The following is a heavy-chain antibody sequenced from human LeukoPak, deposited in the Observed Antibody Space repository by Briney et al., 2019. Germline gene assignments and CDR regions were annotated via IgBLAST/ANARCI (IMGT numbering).Heavy chain of an antibody. CDR2: ISGSGANT. Sequence: GGSLRLSCAASGFMFRSYAMNWVRQAPGKRLEWVSAISGSGANTNYAEAVKGRFTTSRDNSKNRLYLQMNSLRADDTAIYYCAKGDVLLWFGWPFDYWGQGTLVTVSS. CDR1: GFMFRSYA. D-gene: IGHD3-10*01. V-gene: IGHV3-23*01. J-gene: IGHJ4*02. CDR3: AKGDVLLWFGWPFDY.